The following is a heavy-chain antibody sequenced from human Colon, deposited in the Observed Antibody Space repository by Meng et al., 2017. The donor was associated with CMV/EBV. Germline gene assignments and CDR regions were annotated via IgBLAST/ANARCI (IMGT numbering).Heavy chain of an antibody. CDR3: VRVPDH. Sequence: SETLSLTCTVSGGSITSSFWSWIRQPPGKGLEWIGYIYHSGTTNYNPSLKSRVTMSLDTSQNQFSLRLTSVTAADTAVYYCVRVPDHWGQGTLVTVSS. CDR2: IYHSGTT. J-gene: IGHJ5*02. CDR1: GGSITSSF. V-gene: IGHV4-59*01.